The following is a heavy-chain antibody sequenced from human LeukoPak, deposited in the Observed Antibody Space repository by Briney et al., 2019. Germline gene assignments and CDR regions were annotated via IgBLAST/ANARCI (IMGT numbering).Heavy chain of an antibody. D-gene: IGHD3-22*01. V-gene: IGHV1-18*01. CDR2: ISAYNGNT. Sequence: ASVRVSCKASVYTFTSYGMSWVRQAPGQGLEWMGWISAYNGNTNYAQKLQGRLTMTTDTSTSTAYMGLRSLRSDDRAVYYCARVYDSSGLYYFDYWGQGTLVSVSS. J-gene: IGHJ4*02. CDR1: VYTFTSYG. CDR3: ARVYDSSGLYYFDY.